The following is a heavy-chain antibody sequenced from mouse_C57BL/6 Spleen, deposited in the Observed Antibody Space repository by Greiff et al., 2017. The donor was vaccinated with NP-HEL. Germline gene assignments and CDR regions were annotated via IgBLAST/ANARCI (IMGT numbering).Heavy chain of an antibody. D-gene: IGHD1-1*02. CDR1: GFTFSDYG. Sequence: EVMLVESGGGLVKPGGSLKLSCAASGFTFSDYGMHWVRQAPEKGLEWVAYISSGSSTIYYADTVKGRFTISRDNAKNTLFLQMTSLRSEDTAMYYCARPRGGAMDYWGQGTSVTVSS. J-gene: IGHJ4*01. CDR3: ARPRGGAMDY. CDR2: ISSGSSTI. V-gene: IGHV5-17*01.